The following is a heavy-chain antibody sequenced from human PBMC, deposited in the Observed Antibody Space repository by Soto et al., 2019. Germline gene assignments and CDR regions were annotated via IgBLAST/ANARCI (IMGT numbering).Heavy chain of an antibody. J-gene: IGHJ3*02. Sequence: EVQLVETGGGLIQPGGSLRLSCAASGFTVSSNYMSWVRQAPGKGLEWVSVIYSGGSTYYADSVKGRFTISRDNSKNTLYLQMNSLRAEDTAVYYCARDSVVTARAFAIWGQGTMVTVSS. D-gene: IGHD2-21*02. CDR1: GFTVSSNY. CDR2: IYSGGST. CDR3: ARDSVVTARAFAI. V-gene: IGHV3-53*02.